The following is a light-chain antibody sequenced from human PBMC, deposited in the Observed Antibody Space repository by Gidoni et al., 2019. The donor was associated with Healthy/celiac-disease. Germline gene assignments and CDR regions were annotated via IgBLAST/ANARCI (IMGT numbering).Light chain of an antibody. V-gene: IGKV1-39*01. Sequence: DIQFNQSPSSLSATVGDRVTITCRERQSISSYLNWYQKKPGKAPKLLIYAASSLQSGVPSRFSGSGSWKDFTLTMSRRQLEDFATTYCEQSYSIRVTFGQGTKVEIK. CDR3: EQSYSIRVT. CDR2: AAS. J-gene: IGKJ1*01. CDR1: QSISSY.